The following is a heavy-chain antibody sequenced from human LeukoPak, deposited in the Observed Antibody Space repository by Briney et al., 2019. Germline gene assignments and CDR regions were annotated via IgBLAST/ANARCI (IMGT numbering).Heavy chain of an antibody. CDR1: GFTFSRYW. J-gene: IGHJ6*03. Sequence: GGSLRLSCAASGFTFSRYWMSWVRQAPGKGLEWVANIKQDGSEKYYVDSVKGRFTISRDNAKNSMYLQMNSLRVEDTAVYYCAREGYCSSTSCCDYYYYMDVWGKGTTVTVSS. CDR2: IKQDGSEK. CDR3: AREGYCSSTSCCDYYYYMDV. D-gene: IGHD2-2*01. V-gene: IGHV3-7*01.